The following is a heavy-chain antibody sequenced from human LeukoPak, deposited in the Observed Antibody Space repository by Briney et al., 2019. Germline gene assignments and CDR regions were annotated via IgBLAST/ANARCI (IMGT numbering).Heavy chain of an antibody. CDR1: GYTFTSYD. V-gene: IGHV1-8*03. Sequence: ASVKVSCKASGYTFTSYDINWVRQATGQGLEWMGWMNPNSGNTGYAQKFQGRVTITRNTSISTAYMELSSLRSEDTAVYYCARGYCSGGSCYSYYYYNYMDVWGKGTTVTVSS. D-gene: IGHD2-15*01. CDR2: MNPNSGNT. J-gene: IGHJ6*03. CDR3: ARGYCSGGSCYSYYYYNYMDV.